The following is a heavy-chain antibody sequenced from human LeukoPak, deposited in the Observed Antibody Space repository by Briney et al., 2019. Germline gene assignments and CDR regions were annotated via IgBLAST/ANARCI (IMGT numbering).Heavy chain of an antibody. CDR3: AKDEWEGIFGVSNYYYYYMDV. CDR2: IYSGGST. Sequence: GGSLRLSCAASGFTVSINYMSWVCQALGKGLEWGSVIYSGGSTYYADSVKGRLTNSRDNSKNTLYLQMNSLRAEDTAVYYCAKDEWEGIFGVSNYYYYYMDVWGKGTTVTVSS. V-gene: IGHV3-66*01. CDR1: GFTVSINY. J-gene: IGHJ6*03. D-gene: IGHD3-3*01.